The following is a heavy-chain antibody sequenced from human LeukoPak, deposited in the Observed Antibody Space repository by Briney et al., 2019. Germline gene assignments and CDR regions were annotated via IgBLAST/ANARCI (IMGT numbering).Heavy chain of an antibody. CDR1: GFTFSSYG. CDR3: ANNFDY. Sequence: GGSLRLSCAASGFTFSSYGMLWVRQAPGKGLEWVAVIWYDGSNKHYADSVRGRFTISRDNSKNTLYLQMNSLRAEDTAIYYCANNFDYWGQGTLVTVSS. J-gene: IGHJ4*02. CDR2: IWYDGSNK. V-gene: IGHV3-33*03.